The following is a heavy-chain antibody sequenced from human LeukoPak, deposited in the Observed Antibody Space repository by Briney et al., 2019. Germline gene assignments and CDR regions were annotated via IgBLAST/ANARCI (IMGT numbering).Heavy chain of an antibody. V-gene: IGHV3-53*01. CDR1: GFTVSSNY. CDR2: IYSGGST. J-gene: IGHJ4*02. D-gene: IGHD6-19*01. Sequence: QPGGSLRLSCAASGFTVSSNYMSWVRQAPGKGLEWVSVIYSGGSTYYADSVKGRFTISRDNSKNTLYLQMNSLRAEDTAVYYCARDQRAQRAVVLDYWGQGTLVTVSS. CDR3: ARDQRAQRAVVLDY.